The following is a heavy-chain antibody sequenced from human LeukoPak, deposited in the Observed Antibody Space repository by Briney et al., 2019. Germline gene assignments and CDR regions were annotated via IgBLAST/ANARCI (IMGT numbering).Heavy chain of an antibody. CDR1: GCIFSSYS. CDR3: ARHPYCTNGVCYFDY. D-gene: IGHD2-8*01. Sequence: GGSLILSCAASGCIFSSYSMNWVRKAGGKGLEWVSSISSSSSYIYYADSVKGRFTISRDNAKNSLYLQMNSLRAQDTAVYYCARHPYCTNGVCYFDYWGQGTLVTVSS. CDR2: ISSSSSYI. J-gene: IGHJ4*02. V-gene: IGHV3-21*01.